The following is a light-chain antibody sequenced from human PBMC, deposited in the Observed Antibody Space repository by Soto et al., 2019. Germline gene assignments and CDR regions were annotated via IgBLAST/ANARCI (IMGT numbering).Light chain of an antibody. CDR1: SSDVGGYTY. CDR3: SSYAGNKNVV. J-gene: IGLJ2*01. CDR2: EVS. Sequence: QSALTQPPSASGSPGQSVTISCTGTSSDVGGYTYVSWYQQHPGKAPKLIIYEVSERPSGVPDRFSGSKSGNTASLAVSGLPAADEADYYCSSYAGNKNVVFGGGTKLTVL. V-gene: IGLV2-8*01.